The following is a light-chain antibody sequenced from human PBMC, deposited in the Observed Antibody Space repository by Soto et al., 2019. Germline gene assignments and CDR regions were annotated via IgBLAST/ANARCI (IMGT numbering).Light chain of an antibody. Sequence: DIHMTQYPSSVSASIGDRVTITCRASQDINIWLAWYHQKPGLAPNLLIYRASSLLGGVPSRFSGSGSGTYFTLTIRGLQPEDLGTYYCQQGKDFPLTFGGGTKVEI. V-gene: IGKV1-12*01. CDR1: QDINIW. J-gene: IGKJ4*01. CDR3: QQGKDFPLT. CDR2: RAS.